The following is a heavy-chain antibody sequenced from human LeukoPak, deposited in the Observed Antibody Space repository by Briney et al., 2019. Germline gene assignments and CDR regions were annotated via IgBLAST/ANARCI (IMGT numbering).Heavy chain of an antibody. CDR1: GGTFSSYA. CDR3: ARSKFSNVYSSHDY. Sequence: ASVKVSCKASGGTFSSYAISWVRQAPGQGLEWMGGIIPIFGTANYAQKFQGRVTITTDESTSTAYMELSSLRSEDTAVYHCARSKFSNVYSSHDYWGQGTLVTVSS. CDR2: IIPIFGTA. V-gene: IGHV1-69*05. D-gene: IGHD6-13*01. J-gene: IGHJ4*02.